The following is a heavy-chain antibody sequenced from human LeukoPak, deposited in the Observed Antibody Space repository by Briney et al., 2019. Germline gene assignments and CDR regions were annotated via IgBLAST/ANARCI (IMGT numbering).Heavy chain of an antibody. CDR1: GGSISSYY. D-gene: IGHD2-15*01. CDR2: IYYSGST. J-gene: IGHJ6*02. V-gene: IGHV4-59*08. CDR3: ARLSDLLGYYYGTDV. Sequence: SETLSLTCTVSGGSISSYYWSWIRQPPGKGLEWIGYIYYSGSTNYNPSLKSRVTISVDTSKNQFSLKLSSVTAADTAVYYCARLSDLLGYYYGTDVWGQGTTVTVSS.